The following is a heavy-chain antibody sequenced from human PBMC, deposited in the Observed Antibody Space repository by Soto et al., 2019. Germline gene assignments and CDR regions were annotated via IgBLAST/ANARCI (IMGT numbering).Heavy chain of an antibody. CDR3: ARDSGSSSYPFDP. Sequence: GASVKVSCKASGYIFTGYYMHWVRQAPGQGLEWMGWINPKSGGTNYAQKFQGWVTMTRDTSISTAYMELSRLRSDDTAVYYCARDSGSSSYPFDPWGQGTLVTVST. D-gene: IGHD6-13*01. J-gene: IGHJ5*02. CDR1: GYIFTGYY. V-gene: IGHV1-2*04. CDR2: INPKSGGT.